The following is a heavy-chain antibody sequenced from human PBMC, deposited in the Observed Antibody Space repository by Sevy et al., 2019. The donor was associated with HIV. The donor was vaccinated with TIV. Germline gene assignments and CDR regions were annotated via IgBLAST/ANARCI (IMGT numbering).Heavy chain of an antibody. D-gene: IGHD4-17*01. Sequence: GGSLRLSCAASGFTFSTYGMHWVRQAPGKGLEWVAVIWFDVSITYYADSVKGRFTISRDIAKNTLHLQMNSLRAEDTAVYYCARALEFYDYGDYGPAFMPDYWGQGTLVTVSS. CDR3: ARALEFYDYGDYGPAFMPDY. V-gene: IGHV3-33*01. CDR2: IWFDVSIT. CDR1: GFTFSTYG. J-gene: IGHJ4*02.